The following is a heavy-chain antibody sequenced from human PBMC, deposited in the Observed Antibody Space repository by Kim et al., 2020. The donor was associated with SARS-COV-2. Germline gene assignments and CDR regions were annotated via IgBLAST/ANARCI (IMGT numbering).Heavy chain of an antibody. J-gene: IGHJ6*02. CDR1: GFTFSSYA. CDR2: ISYDGSNK. D-gene: IGHD6-13*01. V-gene: IGHV3-30*04. Sequence: GGSLRLSCAASGFTFSSYAMHWVRQAPGKGLEWVAVISYDGSNKYYADSVKGRFTISRDNSKNTLYLQMNSLRAEDTAVYYCARTRADSSSWFYYYYGMDVWGQGTTVTVSS. CDR3: ARTRADSSSWFYYYYGMDV.